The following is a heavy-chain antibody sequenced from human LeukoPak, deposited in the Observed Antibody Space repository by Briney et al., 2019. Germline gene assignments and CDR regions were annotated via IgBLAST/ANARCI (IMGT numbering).Heavy chain of an antibody. CDR2: ITSSSSYI. CDR1: GFTFSTYN. V-gene: IGHV3-21*01. D-gene: IGHD3-22*01. Sequence: PGGSLRLSCAASGFTFSTYNMNWVRQAPGKGLEWVSSITSSSSYIYYADSVKGRFTISRDNAKNSLYLQMNSLRAEDTAVYYCARDPRHYYDSRGYFRYYNYHMDVWGKGTTVTVSS. J-gene: IGHJ6*03. CDR3: ARDPRHYYDSRGYFRYYNYHMDV.